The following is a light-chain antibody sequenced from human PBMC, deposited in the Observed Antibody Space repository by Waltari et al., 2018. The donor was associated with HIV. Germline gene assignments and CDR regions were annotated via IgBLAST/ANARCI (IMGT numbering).Light chain of an antibody. J-gene: IGKJ5*01. Sequence: DIVMTQSPLSLPVTPGEPASISCRSSQSLLNRNGFTYLDWYLQKPGQPPRRLIYLASDRAPGVHDRVSGSGAGTDCTLKISRVEAEDVGVYYCMQALQTPLITFGQGTRLEIK. CDR2: LAS. CDR3: MQALQTPLIT. CDR1: QSLLNRNGFTY. V-gene: IGKV2-28*01.